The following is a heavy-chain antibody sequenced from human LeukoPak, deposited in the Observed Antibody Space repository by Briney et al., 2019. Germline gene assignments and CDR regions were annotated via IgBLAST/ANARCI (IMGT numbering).Heavy chain of an antibody. Sequence: GGSLRLSCAASGFTFSSYGMHWVRQAPGKGLEWVAVISYDGSNKYYADSVKGRFTISRDNAKNSLYLQMNSLRDEDTAVYYCARHDYAGNSGDYWGQGTLVTVSS. J-gene: IGHJ4*02. D-gene: IGHD4-23*01. CDR1: GFTFSSYG. CDR2: ISYDGSNK. V-gene: IGHV3-30*03. CDR3: ARHDYAGNSGDY.